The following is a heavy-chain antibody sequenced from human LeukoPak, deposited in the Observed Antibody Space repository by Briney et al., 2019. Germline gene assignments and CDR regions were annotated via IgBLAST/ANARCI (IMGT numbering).Heavy chain of an antibody. Sequence: GGSLRLSCAASGFTFSSYAMHWARQAPGKGLEWVALISYDGTNKYYADSVKGRFTISRDDSKAIAYLQMNSLKTEDTAVYHCTRDRGAYNLYDYWGQGTLVTVSS. V-gene: IGHV3-30*04. D-gene: IGHD1-1*01. CDR2: ISYDGTNK. CDR1: GFTFSSYA. CDR3: TRDRGAYNLYDY. J-gene: IGHJ4*02.